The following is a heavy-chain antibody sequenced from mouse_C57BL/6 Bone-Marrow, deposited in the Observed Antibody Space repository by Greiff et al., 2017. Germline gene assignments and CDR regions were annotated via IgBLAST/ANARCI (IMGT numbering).Heavy chain of an antibody. Sequence: VKLMESGPGLVQPSQSLSITCTVSGFSLTSYGVHWVRQSPGKGLEWLGVIWRGGSTDYNAAFMSRLGITKDNSKSQIFFKMNSLQADDTAIYYCAKVSFAYWGQGTLVTVSA. V-gene: IGHV2-5*01. CDR3: AKVSFAY. CDR2: IWRGGST. J-gene: IGHJ3*01. CDR1: GFSLTSYG.